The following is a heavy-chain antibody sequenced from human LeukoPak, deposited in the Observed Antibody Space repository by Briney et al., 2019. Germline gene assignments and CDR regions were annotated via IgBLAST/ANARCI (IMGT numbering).Heavy chain of an antibody. Sequence: GASVKVSCKASGYTCTSYYMHWVRQAPGQGLEWMGIINPSGGSTSYAQKFQGRVTMTRDMSTSTVYMELSSLRSEDTAVYYCARAGRPDTAMVAIDYWGQGTLVTVSS. CDR1: GYTCTSYY. J-gene: IGHJ4*02. V-gene: IGHV1-46*01. CDR2: INPSGGST. CDR3: ARAGRPDTAMVAIDY. D-gene: IGHD5-18*01.